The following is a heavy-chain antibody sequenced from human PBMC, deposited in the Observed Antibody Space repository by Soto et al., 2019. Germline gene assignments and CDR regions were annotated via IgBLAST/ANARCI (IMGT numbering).Heavy chain of an antibody. CDR1: GYTLTELS. J-gene: IGHJ6*02. Sequence: ASVKVSCKVSGYTLTELSMHWVRQAPGQGLEWMGIINPRGGITTYAQKFQGRLTMTGDTSTSTVYMELSSLTSEDTAMYHCASSPAYGSSWYGIPPDLSHGMDVWGQGTTVTVSS. V-gene: IGHV1-46*01. CDR2: INPRGGIT. CDR3: ASSPAYGSSWYGIPPDLSHGMDV. D-gene: IGHD6-13*01.